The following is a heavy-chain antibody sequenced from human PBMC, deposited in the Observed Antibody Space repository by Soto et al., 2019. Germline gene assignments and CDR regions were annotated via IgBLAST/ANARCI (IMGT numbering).Heavy chain of an antibody. Sequence: QVQLVQSGAEVKKPGSSVKVSCKASGGTFSSYTISWVRQAPGQGLEWMGRIIPILGIANYAQKFQGRVTTTADKSTSTAYMELSSLRSEDTAVYYCARLDTAMVTPRFDYWGQGTLVTVSS. CDR1: GGTFSSYT. J-gene: IGHJ4*02. V-gene: IGHV1-69*02. CDR2: IIPILGIA. CDR3: ARLDTAMVTPRFDY. D-gene: IGHD5-18*01.